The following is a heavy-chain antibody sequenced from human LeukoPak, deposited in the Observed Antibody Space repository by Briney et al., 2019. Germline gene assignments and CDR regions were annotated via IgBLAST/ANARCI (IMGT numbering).Heavy chain of an antibody. V-gene: IGHV3-48*03. D-gene: IGHD2-15*01. CDR3: ATIGSCSGGSCYDGY. J-gene: IGHJ4*02. Sequence: GGSLRLSCAASRFTFSSYEMKWVRQAPGKGLEWVSYISSSGSNKNYADSVKGRFTISRDNAKKSLYLQMNNLRAEDTAVYYCATIGSCSGGSCYDGYWGQGTLVTVSS. CDR1: RFTFSSYE. CDR2: ISSSGSNK.